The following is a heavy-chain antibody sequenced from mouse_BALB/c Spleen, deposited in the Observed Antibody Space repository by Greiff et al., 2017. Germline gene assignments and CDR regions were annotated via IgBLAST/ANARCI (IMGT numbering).Heavy chain of an antibody. CDR1: GYTFTSYW. J-gene: IGHJ1*01. CDR2: INPSTGYT. V-gene: IGHV1-7*01. CDR3: ESDGGCPDWYFDV. Sequence: QVQLQQPGAELVKPGASVKLSCKASGYTFTSYWMHWVKQRPGQGLEWIGYINPSTGYTEYNQKFKDKATLTADKSSSTDYMQLSSLTSEDAAVYCCESDGGCPDWYFDVWGAGTTVTVSS. D-gene: IGHD1-1*02.